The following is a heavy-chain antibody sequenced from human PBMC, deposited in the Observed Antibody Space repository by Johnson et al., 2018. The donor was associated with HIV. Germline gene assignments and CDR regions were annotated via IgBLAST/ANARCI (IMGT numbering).Heavy chain of an antibody. V-gene: IGHV3-23*04. CDR3: ANSHLLDAFNI. Sequence: VQLVESGGGLVRPGGSLRLSCVASGFSFIDYAMIWVRQAPGKGLEWVSFIRCGEDDTSYADSVRGRFTISRDNSQNTLYLQMNSLRDEDKAVAYCANSHLLDAFNIWGQGTMVTVSS. CDR1: GFSFIDYA. CDR2: IRCGEDDT. J-gene: IGHJ3*02.